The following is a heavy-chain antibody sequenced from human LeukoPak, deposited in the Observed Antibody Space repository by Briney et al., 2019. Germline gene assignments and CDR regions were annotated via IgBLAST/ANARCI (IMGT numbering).Heavy chain of an antibody. CDR1: GVTVSSNY. D-gene: IGHD3-10*01. V-gene: IGHV3-66*01. Sequence: GGSLRLSCAASGVTVSSNYMSWVRQAPGKGLEWVSLIYSGGTTYHADSVKGRFTISRDDSKNTLYLQMNSLRAEDTAVYYCVKSPWYHGSGSYSGTIHWGQGTLVTVSS. CDR2: IYSGGTT. CDR3: VKSPWYHGSGSYSGTIH. J-gene: IGHJ4*02.